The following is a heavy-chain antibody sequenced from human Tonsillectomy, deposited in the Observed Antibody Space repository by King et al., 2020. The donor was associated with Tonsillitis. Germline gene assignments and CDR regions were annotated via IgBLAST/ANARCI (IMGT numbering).Heavy chain of an antibody. Sequence: EVQLVESGGGLVQPGGSLRLSCAASGFTFSSYAMSWVRQAPGKGLEWVSAISGSGGSTYYADSVKGRFTISRDNSKNTLYLQMNSLRAEDTAVYYCAKRGGVLLWFGKSHWYFDLWGRGTLVTVSS. D-gene: IGHD3-10*01. CDR2: ISGSGGST. V-gene: IGHV3-23*04. CDR3: AKRGGVLLWFGKSHWYFDL. CDR1: GFTFSSYA. J-gene: IGHJ2*01.